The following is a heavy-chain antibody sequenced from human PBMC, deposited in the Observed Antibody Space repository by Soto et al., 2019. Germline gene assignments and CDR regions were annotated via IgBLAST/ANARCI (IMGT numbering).Heavy chain of an antibody. J-gene: IGHJ5*02. V-gene: IGHV4-30-4*01. CDR2: IHYSGST. D-gene: IGHD6-19*01. CDR3: ARDVGVGIAVGMNWFDP. CDR1: GGSIRGSDYY. Sequence: SGTLSLTCTASGGSIRGSDYYWNWIRQPPGKGLEWIGNIHYSGSTHYTPSLQSRVTISLDTSKNQFSLKLSSVTAADTAVYYCARDVGVGIAVGMNWFDPWGQGTLVTVSS.